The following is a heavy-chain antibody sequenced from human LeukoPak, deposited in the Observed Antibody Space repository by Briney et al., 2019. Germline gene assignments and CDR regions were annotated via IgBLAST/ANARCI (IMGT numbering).Heavy chain of an antibody. CDR1: SGSFSGFY. Sequence: SETLSLTCAFYSGSFSGFYWSWTRQPPGKGLEWIGEINDSGSVNCNPSLKNRVTLSVDTSKNQFSLRLSSVAAADTAVYYCARRLVDSGSSQVSDDWGQGTLVTVSS. CDR3: ARRLVDSGSSQVSDD. CDR2: INDSGSV. J-gene: IGHJ4*02. D-gene: IGHD3-22*01. V-gene: IGHV4-34*01.